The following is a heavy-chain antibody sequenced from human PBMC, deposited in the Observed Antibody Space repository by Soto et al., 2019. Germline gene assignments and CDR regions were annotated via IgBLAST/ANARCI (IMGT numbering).Heavy chain of an antibody. Sequence: VQLMQSGAEVKKPGASVKVSCKASGDTFTDYYIHWVRQAPGQGLEWMGTVNPSGGHTTYAKHFRGRVTRTRATSTSTLYMELTSLTSDDTAIYYCARGGHVVVVTAALDYWGQGTLVTVSS. CDR2: VNPSGGHT. CDR1: GDTFTDYY. CDR3: ARGGHVVVVTAALDY. D-gene: IGHD2-21*02. J-gene: IGHJ4*02. V-gene: IGHV1-46*01.